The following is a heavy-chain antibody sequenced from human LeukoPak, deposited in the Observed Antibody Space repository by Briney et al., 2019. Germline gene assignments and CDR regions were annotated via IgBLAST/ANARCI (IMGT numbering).Heavy chain of an antibody. D-gene: IGHD2-15*01. CDR2: INHSGST. J-gene: IGHJ3*02. V-gene: IGHV4-34*01. CDR3: ARGLVVVVAALDAFDI. CDR1: GGSFSGYY. Sequence: SETLSLTCAVYGGSFSGYYWSRIRQPPGKGLEWIGEINHSGSTNYNPSLKSRVTISVDTSKNQFSLKLSSVTAADTAVYYCARGLVVVVAALDAFDIWGQGTMVTVSS.